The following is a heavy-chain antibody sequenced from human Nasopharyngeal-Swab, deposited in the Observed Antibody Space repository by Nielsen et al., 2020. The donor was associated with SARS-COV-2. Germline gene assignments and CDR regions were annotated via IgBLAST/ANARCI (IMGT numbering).Heavy chain of an antibody. CDR3: ASGVATIVY. D-gene: IGHD5-12*01. J-gene: IGHJ4*02. Sequence: ASVKVSCKASGYTFTRYFIHWVRQAPGQGLEWMAIINPNGGSTSYAQKFQGRVTMTGDMSTSTVYMELNSLRAEDTAVYYCASGVATIVYWGQGTLVTVSS. CDR2: INPNGGST. V-gene: IGHV1-46*01. CDR1: GYTFTRYF.